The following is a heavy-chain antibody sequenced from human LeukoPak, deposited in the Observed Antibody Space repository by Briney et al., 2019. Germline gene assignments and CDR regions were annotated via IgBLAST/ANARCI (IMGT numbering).Heavy chain of an antibody. CDR2: IYYSGST. Sequence: SETLSLTCTVSGGSISSSSYYWGWIRQPPGKGLEWIGSIYYSGSTYYNPSLKSRVTISVDTSKNQFSLKLSSVTAADTAVYYCARDLGWNVAAARGYWGQGTLVTVSS. CDR1: GGSISSSSYY. J-gene: IGHJ4*02. V-gene: IGHV4-39*07. CDR3: ARDLGWNVAAARGY. D-gene: IGHD6-13*01.